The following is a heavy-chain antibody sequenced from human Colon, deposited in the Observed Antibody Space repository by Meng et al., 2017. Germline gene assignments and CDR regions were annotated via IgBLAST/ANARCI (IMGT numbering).Heavy chain of an antibody. V-gene: IGHV3-49*04. CDR3: TRTLAAAGTLLYYYYGMDV. CDR1: GFTFGDYA. D-gene: IGHD6-13*01. J-gene: IGHJ6*02. CDR2: IRSKADGGTT. Sequence: GGSLRLSCTASGFTFGDYAMSWVRQAPGKGLEWVGFIRSKADGGTTEYAASVKGRFTISRDDSKSIAYLQMNSLKTEDTAVYYCTRTLAAAGTLLYYYYGMDVWGQGTTVTVSS.